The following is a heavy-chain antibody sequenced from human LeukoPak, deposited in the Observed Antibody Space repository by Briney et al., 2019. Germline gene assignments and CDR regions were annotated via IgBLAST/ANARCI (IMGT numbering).Heavy chain of an antibody. CDR3: ARASGYYVNDAFDI. V-gene: IGHV3-21*01. CDR2: ISTSSSYI. CDR1: GFTPIHYW. J-gene: IGHJ3*02. D-gene: IGHD1-26*01. Sequence: GGSLRLSCALSGFTPIHYWMTWVRQAPGKGLEWVSFISTSSSYIHNADSVKGRFTISRDNAENSLYLQMNSLRAEDTAVYYCARASGYYVNDAFDIWGQGTMVTVSS.